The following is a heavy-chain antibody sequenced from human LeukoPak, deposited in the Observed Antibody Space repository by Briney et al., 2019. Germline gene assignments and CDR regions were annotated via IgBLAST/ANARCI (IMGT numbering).Heavy chain of an antibody. D-gene: IGHD4-17*01. V-gene: IGHV3-11*01. CDR2: ISSSGSTI. CDR1: GFTFSSYW. CDR3: ARVGDYGDYVDY. Sequence: PGGSLRLSCAASGFTFSSYWMSWIRQAPGKGLEWVSYISSSGSTIYYADSVKGRFTISRDNAKNSLYLQMNSLRAEDTAVYYCARVGDYGDYVDYWGQGTLVTVSS. J-gene: IGHJ4*02.